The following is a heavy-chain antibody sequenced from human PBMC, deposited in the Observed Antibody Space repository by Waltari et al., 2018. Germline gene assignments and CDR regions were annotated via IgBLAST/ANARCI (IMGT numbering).Heavy chain of an antibody. D-gene: IGHD3-3*01. CDR1: GFRFSNYA. CDR3: AKKYYDFWSGYPITADAVDAVDV. Sequence: EVQVLESGGGLVQPGGSLRLSCAASGFRFSNYAMSWARQAPGKGLELVSSISGTTGNTYYTDSVKGRCIISRDNFKNTVYLQMNSLRAEDTAVYYCAKKYYDFWSGYPITADAVDAVDVWGQGTTVTVSS. J-gene: IGHJ6*02. V-gene: IGHV3-23*01. CDR2: ISGTTGNT.